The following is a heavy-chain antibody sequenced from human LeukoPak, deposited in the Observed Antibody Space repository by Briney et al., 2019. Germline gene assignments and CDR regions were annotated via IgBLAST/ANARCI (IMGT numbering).Heavy chain of an antibody. CDR3: ARVGRRGYRVNNWFDP. CDR2: INHSGST. J-gene: IGHJ5*02. Sequence: KPSETQSLTCAVYGGSFSGYYWSWIRQPPGKGLEWIGEINHSGSTNYNPSLKSRVTISVDTSKNQFSLKLSSVTAADTAVYYCARVGRRGYRVNNWFDPWGQGTLVTVSS. CDR1: GGSFSGYY. V-gene: IGHV4-34*01. D-gene: IGHD5-18*01.